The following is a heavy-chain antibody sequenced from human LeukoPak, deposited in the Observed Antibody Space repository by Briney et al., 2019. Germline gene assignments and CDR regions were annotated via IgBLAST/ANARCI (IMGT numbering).Heavy chain of an antibody. Sequence: GGSRKISGKGSGYTFASYRGGGAGQMPGKGRDGMGIIYAGDSDTRYRPSVQGQLPISPDNSTRTAYLQWSRLTASDTAMYYCARLYGRVRGSGSSAAMDVWGQGTTVTVYS. CDR2: IYAGDSDT. J-gene: IGHJ6*02. V-gene: IGHV5-51*01. D-gene: IGHD3-10*01. CDR3: ARLYGRVRGSGSSAAMDV. CDR1: GYTFASYR.